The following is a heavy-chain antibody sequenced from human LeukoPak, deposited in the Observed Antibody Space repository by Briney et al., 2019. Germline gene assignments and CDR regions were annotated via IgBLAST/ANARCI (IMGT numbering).Heavy chain of an antibody. Sequence: PWETLSLTCTVSSGSINSYYWGWVRQPPGKGLEWIGRIYTTGATQYNPSLKSRVTMSIDTSTNQFSLNLRSMTAADTAVYYCGRQGYTASYYFLDFWSQGTLV. J-gene: IGHJ4*02. CDR3: GRQGYTASYYFLDF. CDR1: SGSINSYY. D-gene: IGHD1-26*01. CDR2: IYTTGAT. V-gene: IGHV4-4*07.